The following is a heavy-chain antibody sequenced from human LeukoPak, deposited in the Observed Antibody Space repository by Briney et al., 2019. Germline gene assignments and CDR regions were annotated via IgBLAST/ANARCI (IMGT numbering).Heavy chain of an antibody. Sequence: GASVKVSCKASGYTFTSYGISWVRQAPGQGLEWMGRIIPILGIANYAQKFQGRVTITADKSTSTAYMELSSLRSEDTAVYYCARDSLGEMATSSFDYWGQGTLVTVSS. CDR2: IIPILGIA. D-gene: IGHD5-24*01. CDR1: GYTFTSYG. CDR3: ARDSLGEMATSSFDY. J-gene: IGHJ4*02. V-gene: IGHV1-69*04.